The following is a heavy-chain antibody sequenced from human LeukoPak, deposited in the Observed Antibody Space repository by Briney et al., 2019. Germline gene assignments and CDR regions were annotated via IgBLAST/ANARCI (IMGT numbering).Heavy chain of an antibody. V-gene: IGHV4-34*01. CDR2: INHSGST. Sequence: SETLSLTCAVYGGSFSGYYWSWIRQPPGKGLEWIGEINHSGSTNYNPSLKSRVTISVDTSKNQFSLKLSSVTAADTAVYYCASRGAIAVAVDGDFDYWGQGTLVTVSS. J-gene: IGHJ4*02. CDR3: ASRGAIAVAVDGDFDY. CDR1: GGSFSGYY. D-gene: IGHD6-19*01.